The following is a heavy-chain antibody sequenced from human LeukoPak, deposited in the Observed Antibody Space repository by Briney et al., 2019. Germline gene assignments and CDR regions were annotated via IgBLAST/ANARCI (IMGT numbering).Heavy chain of an antibody. V-gene: IGHV4-61*02. CDR2: IYTSGST. Sequence: SQTLSLTCTVSGGSISSGSYYWSWIRQPAGKGLEWIGRIYTSGSTNYNPSLKSRVTISVDTSKNQFSLKLSSVTAADTAVYYCARASFSRTGTGYYYYYMDVWGKGTTVTVSS. D-gene: IGHD1-7*01. CDR1: GGSISSGSYY. J-gene: IGHJ6*03. CDR3: ARASFSRTGTGYYYYYMDV.